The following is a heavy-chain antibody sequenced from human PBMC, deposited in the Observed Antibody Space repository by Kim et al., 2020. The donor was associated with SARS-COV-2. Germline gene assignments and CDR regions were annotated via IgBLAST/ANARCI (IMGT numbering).Heavy chain of an antibody. D-gene: IGHD6-13*01. V-gene: IGHV4-31*02. CDR3: ARDRVAAAGTGSINDAFDI. J-gene: IGHJ3*02. Sequence: SRVTISVDTSKNQFSLKLSSVTAADTAVYYCARDRVAAAGTGSINDAFDIWGQGTMVTVSS.